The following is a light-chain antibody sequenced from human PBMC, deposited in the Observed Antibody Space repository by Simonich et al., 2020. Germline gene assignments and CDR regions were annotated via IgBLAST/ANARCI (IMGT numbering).Light chain of an antibody. CDR1: SSDVGSYNL. CDR2: EVS. J-gene: IGLJ2*01. CDR3: CSYAGSSTLV. Sequence: QSALTQPASVSGSPGQSITISCTGTSSDVGSYNLVSWYQQHPGKAPKLMIYEVSKRPSGVSTRFSGSKSGNTASLTISGLQTEDEAAYYCCSYAGSSTLVFGGGTKLTVL. V-gene: IGLV2-23*02.